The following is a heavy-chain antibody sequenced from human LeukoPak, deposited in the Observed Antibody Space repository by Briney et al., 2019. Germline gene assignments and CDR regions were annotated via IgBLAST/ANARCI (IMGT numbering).Heavy chain of an antibody. D-gene: IGHD6-6*01. J-gene: IGHJ4*02. CDR1: GFSLSGHW. CDR2: ISPTGSTT. Sequence: GGSLRLSCTASGFSLSGHWMHWARQLPGKGLVSVSRISPTGSTTSYADSVKGRFTVSRDNAKNTLYLQVNNLRAEDTAVYYCARGPNSNWSGLDFWGQGTLLTVSS. CDR3: ARGPNSNWSGLDF. V-gene: IGHV3-74*01.